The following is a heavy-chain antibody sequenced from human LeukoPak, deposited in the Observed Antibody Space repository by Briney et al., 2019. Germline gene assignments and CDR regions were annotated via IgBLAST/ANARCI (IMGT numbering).Heavy chain of an antibody. V-gene: IGHV5-10-1*01. CDR3: ARGALSDYYDSSGYLDY. CDR1: GYSFTSYW. Sequence: GESLQISCKGSGYSFTSYWISWVRQMPGKGLEWMGRIDPSDSYTNYSPSFQGHVTISADKSISTAYLQWSSLKASDTAMYYCARGALSDYYDSSGYLDYWGQGTLVTVSS. D-gene: IGHD3-22*01. J-gene: IGHJ4*02. CDR2: IDPSDSYT.